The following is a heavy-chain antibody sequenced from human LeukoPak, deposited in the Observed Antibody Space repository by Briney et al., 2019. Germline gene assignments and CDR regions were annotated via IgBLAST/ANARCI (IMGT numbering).Heavy chain of an antibody. Sequence: ASVKVSCKASGYTFTSYDINWVRQATGQGLEWMGWMNPNSGNTGYAQKFQGRVTITRNTSISTAYMELSSLRSEDTAVYYCARDEDVDTAMSYYFDYWGQGTLVTVSS. CDR2: MNPNSGNT. CDR3: ARDEDVDTAMSYYFDY. D-gene: IGHD5-18*01. CDR1: GYTFTSYD. V-gene: IGHV1-8*03. J-gene: IGHJ4*02.